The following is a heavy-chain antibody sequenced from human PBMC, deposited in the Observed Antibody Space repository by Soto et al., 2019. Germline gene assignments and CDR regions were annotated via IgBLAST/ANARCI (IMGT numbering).Heavy chain of an antibody. D-gene: IGHD6-13*01. J-gene: IGHJ1*01. V-gene: IGHV4-34*01. Sequence: QVQLQQWGAGLLKPSETLSLTCAVYGGSFSGYYWSWIRQPPGKGLEWIGEINHSGSTNYNPSLKSRVTISVDTSENQFSLKLSSVTAADTAVYYCARSRAAAGTRYFQHWGKGTLVTVSS. CDR1: GGSFSGYY. CDR3: ARSRAAAGTRYFQH. CDR2: INHSGST.